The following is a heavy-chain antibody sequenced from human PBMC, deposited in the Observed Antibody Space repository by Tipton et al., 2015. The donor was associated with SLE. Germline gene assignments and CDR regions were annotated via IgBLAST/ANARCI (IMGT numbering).Heavy chain of an antibody. CDR3: ARGLDDWKSGKNWFDS. Sequence: TLSLTCTVSGDSISSTTFYWGWVRQSPGKGLEWIGEISRSGNTNYNPSLKSRVTISLDTSKTHFSLKLTSVTAADTAVYFCARGLDDWKSGKNWFDSWGQGTPVTVSS. J-gene: IGHJ5*01. D-gene: IGHD3-3*01. CDR1: GDSISSTTFY. V-gene: IGHV4-39*02. CDR2: ISRSGNT.